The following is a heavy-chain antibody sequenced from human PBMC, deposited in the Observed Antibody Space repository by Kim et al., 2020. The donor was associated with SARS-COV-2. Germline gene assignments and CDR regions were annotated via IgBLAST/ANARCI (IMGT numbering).Heavy chain of an antibody. CDR1: GFTFGTFD. CDR3: VKGAWLDH. Sequence: GGSLRLSCVASGFTFGTFDMSWVRQVPGKGLMWVSVIKGQEDSTYYAESVKGRFTVSRDSARNTLYLQMNSLRSDDTAIYYCVKGAWLDHWGPGALVTVS. D-gene: IGHD5-12*01. CDR2: IKGQEDST. J-gene: IGHJ4*02. V-gene: IGHV3-23*01.